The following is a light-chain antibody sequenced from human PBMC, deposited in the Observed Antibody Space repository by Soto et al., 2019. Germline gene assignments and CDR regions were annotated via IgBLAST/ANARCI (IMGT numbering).Light chain of an antibody. CDR3: QSFDTGLSGSRL. Sequence: QPVLTQPPSVSGAPGQGVTIFCTGSTSNIGAGYDVHWYQQLPGAAPKLLIYGSRHRPSGVPDRFSGSKSGTSASLAITGLQADDEADYYCQSFDTGLSGSRLFGGGTQLTVL. V-gene: IGLV1-40*01. CDR2: GSR. J-gene: IGLJ7*01. CDR1: TSNIGAGYD.